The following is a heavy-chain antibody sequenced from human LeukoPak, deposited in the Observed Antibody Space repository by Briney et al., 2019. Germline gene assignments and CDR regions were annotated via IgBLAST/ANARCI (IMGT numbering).Heavy chain of an antibody. Sequence: PSETLSLTCTVSGGSINNANYYWGWIRQPPGKGLEYIGSLYHSGITYYNPSLKSRVTISGDTSKNQFSLKLSSVTAADTAVYFCARHNSDSSDLDYWGQGTLVTVSS. D-gene: IGHD3-22*01. CDR1: GGSINNANYY. CDR2: LYHSGIT. V-gene: IGHV4-39*01. CDR3: ARHNSDSSDLDY. J-gene: IGHJ4*02.